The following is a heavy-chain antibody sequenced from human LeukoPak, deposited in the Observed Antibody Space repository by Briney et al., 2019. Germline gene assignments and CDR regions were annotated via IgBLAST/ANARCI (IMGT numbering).Heavy chain of an antibody. Sequence: SETLSLTCAVYGGSFSGYYWSWIRQPPGKGLEWIGEINHSGSTNCNPSLKSRVTISVDTSKNQFSLKLSSVTAADTAVYYCARGLTSDFWSGYPSYYFDYWGQGTLVTVSS. D-gene: IGHD3-3*01. CDR2: INHSGST. J-gene: IGHJ4*02. CDR3: ARGLTSDFWSGYPSYYFDY. CDR1: GGSFSGYY. V-gene: IGHV4-34*01.